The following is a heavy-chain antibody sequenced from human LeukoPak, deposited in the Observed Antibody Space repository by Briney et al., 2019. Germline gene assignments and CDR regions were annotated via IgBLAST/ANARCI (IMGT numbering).Heavy chain of an antibody. CDR2: INHRGST. CDR3: ARGDVDPYVFDI. D-gene: IGHD3-10*02. J-gene: IGHJ3*02. Sequence: PSETLSPTCAVHGGSFSRYYWNWIRQPPGRGLEWIGEINHRGSTNYNPSLKSRVTISVDTTKNQFSLKVNSVIAADTAVYYCARGDVDPYVFDIWGQGTMVTVSS. CDR1: GGSFSRYY. V-gene: IGHV4-34*01.